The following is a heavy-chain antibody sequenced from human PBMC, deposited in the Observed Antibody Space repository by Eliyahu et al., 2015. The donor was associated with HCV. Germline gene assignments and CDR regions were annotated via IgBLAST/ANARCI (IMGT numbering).Heavy chain of an antibody. CDR3: ATWGIQLWLRDFDY. Sequence: QVQLVESGGGLVKPGGSXXLSCAASGFXFSDYYMSWIRQAPGKGLXWVSYISSSSSYTNYADSVKGRFTISRDNAKNSLYLQMNSLRAEDTAVYYCATWGIQLWLRDFDYWGQGTLVTVSS. V-gene: IGHV3-11*05. J-gene: IGHJ4*02. CDR1: GFXFSDYY. CDR2: ISSSSSYT. D-gene: IGHD5-18*01.